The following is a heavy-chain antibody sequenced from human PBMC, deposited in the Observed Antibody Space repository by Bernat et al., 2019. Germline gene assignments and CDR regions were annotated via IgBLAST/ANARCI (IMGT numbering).Heavy chain of an antibody. J-gene: IGHJ4*02. CDR1: GGSISSSSYY. V-gene: IGHV4-39*01. Sequence: QLQLQESGPGLVKPLETLSLTCTVSGGSISSSSYYWGWIRQPPGKGLEWIGSIYYSGSTYYNPSLKSRVTISVDTSKNQFSLKLSSVTAADTAVYYCARQIAAAGPTVFDYWGQGTLVTVSS. CDR2: IYYSGST. D-gene: IGHD6-13*01. CDR3: ARQIAAAGPTVFDY.